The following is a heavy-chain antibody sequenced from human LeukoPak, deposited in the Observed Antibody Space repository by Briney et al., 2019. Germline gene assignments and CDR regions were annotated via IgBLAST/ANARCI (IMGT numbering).Heavy chain of an antibody. CDR1: LFTFSSYR. J-gene: IGHJ4*02. Sequence: GGAVRLSCAASLFTFSSYRMNWVRQAPGKRLEGVSSISSSSSYIYYADSVKCRFTISRDNAKNSLYPQMNSLRAEDTAVYYCARGGSGSYGDYWGQGTLVTVSS. CDR3: ARGGSGSYGDY. D-gene: IGHD3-10*01. V-gene: IGHV3-21*01. CDR2: ISSSSSYI.